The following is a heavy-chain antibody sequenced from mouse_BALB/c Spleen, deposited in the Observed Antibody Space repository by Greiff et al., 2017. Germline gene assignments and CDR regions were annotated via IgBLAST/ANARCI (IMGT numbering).Heavy chain of an antibody. CDR1: GYTFTSYW. Sequence: QVQLQQPGAELVRPGASVKLSCKASGYTFTSYWISWVKQRPGQGLEWIGNIYPSDSYTNYNQKFKNKATLTVDKSSSTAYMQLSSPTSEDSAVYYCTREGDGRFAYWGQGTLVTVSA. V-gene: IGHV1-69*02. CDR2: IYPSDSYT. D-gene: IGHD2-3*01. J-gene: IGHJ3*01. CDR3: TREGDGRFAY.